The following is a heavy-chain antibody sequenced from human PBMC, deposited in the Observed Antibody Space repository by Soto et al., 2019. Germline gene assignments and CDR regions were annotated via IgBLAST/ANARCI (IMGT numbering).Heavy chain of an antibody. V-gene: IGHV5-10-1*01. D-gene: IGHD3-22*01. CDR2: IDPSDSYS. J-gene: IGHJ5*02. CDR3: ARHGYHDSSAYSWT. CDR1: GYSFTIYY. Sequence: GESLKISCNGSGYSFTIYYISLVLQMPGKGLEWMGRIDPSDSYSNYNPSFQGHVTISVDKSISTAYLQWSSLKASDTAMYYCARHGYHDSSAYSWTWGQGTPVTVSS.